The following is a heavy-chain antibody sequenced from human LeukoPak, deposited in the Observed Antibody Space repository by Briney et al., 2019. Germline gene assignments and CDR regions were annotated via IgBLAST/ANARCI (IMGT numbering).Heavy chain of an antibody. J-gene: IGHJ4*02. D-gene: IGHD3-9*01. V-gene: IGHV4-4*07. CDR2: MYPSGST. CDR3: SRQRTAYDILTGTPHEETDY. CDR1: GDSISNYY. Sequence: PSETLSLTCTVSGDSISNYYWSWIRQPAGKGLEWIGRMYPSGSTNYNPSLKSRVTMSIDTSKNQFSLRLSSVTAADTAMYFCSRQRTAYDILTGTPHEETDYWGQGTPVTVSS.